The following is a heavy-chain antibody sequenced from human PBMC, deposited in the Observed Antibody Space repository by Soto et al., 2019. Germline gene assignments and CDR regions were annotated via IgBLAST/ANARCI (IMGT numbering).Heavy chain of an antibody. CDR1: GGSINTFY. J-gene: IGHJ4*02. CDR3: AREGSYSAYNFAHGIQLWSFDF. Sequence: SETLSLTCTVSGGSINTFYWSWVRQPAGKGLEWIGRIFSSGSTSFNPSLESRVAMSVDTSKNHFSLNLSSVTAADMAVYYCAREGSYSAYNFAHGIQLWSFDFWGQGALVTV. CDR2: IFSSGST. D-gene: IGHD5-12*01. V-gene: IGHV4-4*07.